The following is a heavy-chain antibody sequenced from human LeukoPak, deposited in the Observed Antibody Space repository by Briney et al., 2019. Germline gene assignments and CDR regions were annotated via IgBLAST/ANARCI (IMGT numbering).Heavy chain of an antibody. J-gene: IGHJ2*01. V-gene: IGHV4-4*02. CDR3: ARDLHGGNSYTSDWYFDL. CDR1: GSSISISNGNW. CDR2: ISHSGST. D-gene: IGHD4-23*01. Sequence: SGTLSLTCAVSGSSISISNGNWWSWVRQPPGKGLEWIGEISHSGSTNYNPSLKSRVTISVDKSKNQFSLKLSSVTAADTAVYYCARDLHGGNSYTSDWYFDLWGRGTLVTVSS.